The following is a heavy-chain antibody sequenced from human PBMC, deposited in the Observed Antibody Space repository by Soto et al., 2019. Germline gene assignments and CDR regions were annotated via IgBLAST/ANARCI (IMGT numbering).Heavy chain of an antibody. CDR2: INHSGST. CDR1: GGSFSGYY. Sequence: LSLTCAVYGGSFSGYYWSWIRQPPGKGLEWIGEINHSGSTNYNPSLKSRVTISVDTSKNQFSLKLSSVTAADTAVYYCARAGDSSGPVALGYWGQGTLVTVSS. D-gene: IGHD6-19*01. J-gene: IGHJ4*02. CDR3: ARAGDSSGPVALGY. V-gene: IGHV4-34*01.